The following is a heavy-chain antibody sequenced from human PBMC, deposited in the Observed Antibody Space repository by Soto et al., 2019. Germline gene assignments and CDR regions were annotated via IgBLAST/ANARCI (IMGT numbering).Heavy chain of an antibody. CDR1: GFTFSTSS. CDR2: ISYDGSLE. CDR3: ARGYYGMDV. Sequence: QVHLVESGGGVVEPGRSLRLSCAASGFTFSTSSMHWVRQAPGKGLQWMAFISYDGSLENYADSVKGRFTISRDKFENALYLQMNSLSPEDTPVYFCARGYYGMDVWGQGTTVTAAS. V-gene: IGHV3-30-3*01. J-gene: IGHJ6*02.